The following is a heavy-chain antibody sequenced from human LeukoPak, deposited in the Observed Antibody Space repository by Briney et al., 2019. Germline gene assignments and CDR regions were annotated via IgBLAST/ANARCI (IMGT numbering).Heavy chain of an antibody. Sequence: GESLKISCKASGYSFTSYLIGWVRHMPGKGLEWMGIIDPSDSETRYTPSFQGQVTISVDKSLTTAYLQWNSLKASDTAMYYCARQTAMGRSGDYWGQGTLVTVSS. CDR2: IDPSDSET. CDR3: ARQTAMGRSGDY. J-gene: IGHJ4*02. CDR1: GYSFTSYL. V-gene: IGHV5-51*01. D-gene: IGHD7-27*01.